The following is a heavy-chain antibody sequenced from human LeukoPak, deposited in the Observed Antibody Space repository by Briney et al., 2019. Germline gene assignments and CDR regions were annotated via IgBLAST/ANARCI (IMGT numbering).Heavy chain of an antibody. CDR1: GFTFSSYS. CDR2: FSASSSTI. V-gene: IGHV3-48*02. CDR3: ARDRSYGGYWPDAFDF. J-gene: IGHJ3*01. D-gene: IGHD4-23*01. Sequence: GGSLRLSCAASGFTFSSYSMNWVRQAPGKGLQCVSYFSASSSTIYYADSVKGRFTISRDNAENSLYLQMNSLRDEDTAVYFCARDRSYGGYWPDAFDFWGQGTMVTVSS.